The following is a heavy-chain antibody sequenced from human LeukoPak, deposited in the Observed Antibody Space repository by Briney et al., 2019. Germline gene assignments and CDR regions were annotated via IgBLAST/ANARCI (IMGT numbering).Heavy chain of an antibody. D-gene: IGHD3-22*01. CDR3: SRVNTMIVVRYYYGMDV. CDR1: GGSISSSNW. Sequence: PSGTLSLTCAVSGGSISSSNWWSCVRQPPAKGLEWIGEIYHSGSTNYNQSLKSRVTISVDKSKNQFSLKLNSVTAAATAVYYCSRVNTMIVVRYYYGMDVWGQGTTVTVSS. V-gene: IGHV4-4*02. J-gene: IGHJ6*02. CDR2: IYHSGST.